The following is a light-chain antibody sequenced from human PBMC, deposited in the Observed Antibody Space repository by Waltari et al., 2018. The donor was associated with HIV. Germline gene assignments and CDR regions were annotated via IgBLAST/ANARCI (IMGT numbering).Light chain of an antibody. V-gene: IGLV1-47*01. CDR2: RNN. CDR1: SSTIGSNY. Sequence: QSVLTQPPSASGTPGQRVTISCSGSSSTIGSNYVYWYQQPPGTAPKLLISRNNQRPSGVPDRFSGSKSGTSASLAISGLRSEVEADYYCAAWDDSLSGLVFGGGTKLTVL. J-gene: IGLJ2*01. CDR3: AAWDDSLSGLV.